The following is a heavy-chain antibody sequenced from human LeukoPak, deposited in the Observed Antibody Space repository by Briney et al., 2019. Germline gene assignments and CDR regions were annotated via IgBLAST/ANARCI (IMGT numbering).Heavy chain of an antibody. Sequence: ASVKVSCKASGYTFTGYYMHWVRQAPGQGLEWMGWINPNSGGTNYAQKFQGRVTMTRDTSISTAYMELSRLRSDDTAVYYCASPHSSSWYAAFDIWGQGTMVTVSS. J-gene: IGHJ3*02. V-gene: IGHV1-2*02. D-gene: IGHD6-13*01. CDR3: ASPHSSSWYAAFDI. CDR2: INPNSGGT. CDR1: GYTFTGYY.